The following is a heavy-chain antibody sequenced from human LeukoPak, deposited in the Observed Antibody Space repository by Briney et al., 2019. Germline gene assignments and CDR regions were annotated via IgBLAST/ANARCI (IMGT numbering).Heavy chain of an antibody. CDR2: ISPDGRNI. CDR1: GFTISDYW. CDR3: VREGGGTTPYDC. D-gene: IGHD1-7*01. V-gene: IGHV3-74*01. J-gene: IGHJ4*02. Sequence: PGGSLRLSCAASGFTISDYWMNWVRQAPGKGPVWVSHISPDGRNIAYADSVKGRFTVSRDSAKNTLYLQMNSLRVGDTAVYYGVREGGGTTPYDCWGQGTLVTVSS.